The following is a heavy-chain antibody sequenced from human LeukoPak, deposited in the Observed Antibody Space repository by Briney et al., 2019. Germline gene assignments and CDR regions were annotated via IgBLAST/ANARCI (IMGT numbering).Heavy chain of an antibody. J-gene: IGHJ6*03. CDR3: ARAVVVPAAIGDYYYYYYMDV. CDR1: GFTFSDYY. Sequence: GGSLRLSCAASGFTFSDYYMSWIRQAPGKGLEWVSYISSSGSTIYYADSVKGRFTISRDNAKNSLYLQMNSLRAEDTALYYCARAVVVPAAIGDYYYYYYMDVWGKGTTVTVSS. V-gene: IGHV3-11*01. D-gene: IGHD2-2*01. CDR2: ISSSGSTI.